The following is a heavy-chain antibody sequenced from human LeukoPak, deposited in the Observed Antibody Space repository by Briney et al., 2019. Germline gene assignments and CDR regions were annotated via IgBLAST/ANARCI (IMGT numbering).Heavy chain of an antibody. CDR3: AKDGTRYSSSSGNWFDP. Sequence: PGGSLRLSCAASGFTFDDYAMHWVRQAPGKGLEWVSGISWNSGSIGYADSVKGRFTISRDNAKNSLYLQMNSLRAEDTALYYCAKDGTRYSSSSGNWFDPWGQGTLVTVSS. V-gene: IGHV3-9*01. J-gene: IGHJ5*02. D-gene: IGHD6-6*01. CDR1: GFTFDDYA. CDR2: ISWNSGSI.